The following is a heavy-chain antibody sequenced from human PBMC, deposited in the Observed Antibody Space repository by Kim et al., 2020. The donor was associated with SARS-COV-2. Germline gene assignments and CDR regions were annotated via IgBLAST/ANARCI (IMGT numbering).Heavy chain of an antibody. J-gene: IGHJ4*02. V-gene: IGHV3-21*01. Sequence: GGSLRLSCAASGFTFSSYSMNWVRQAPGKGLEWVSSISSSSSYIYYADSVKGRFTISRDNAKNSLYLQMNSLRAEDTAVYYCARDSGGSNEYYFDYWGQGTLVTVSS. CDR1: GFTFSSYS. CDR3: ARDSGGSNEYYFDY. D-gene: IGHD1-26*01. CDR2: ISSSSSYI.